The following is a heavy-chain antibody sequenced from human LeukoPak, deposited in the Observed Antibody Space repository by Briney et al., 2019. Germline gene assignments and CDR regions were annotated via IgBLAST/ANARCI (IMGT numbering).Heavy chain of an antibody. D-gene: IGHD5-12*01. CDR2: INPNSGGT. CDR3: ARGRRGGYGLPY. Sequence: GASVKVSCKASGYIFTDYYMHWVRQAPGQELGWMGRINPNSGGTNYAQKFQGRVTMTRDTSISTAYTELSSLRSEDTAVYYCARGRRGGYGLPYWGQGTLVTVSS. V-gene: IGHV1/OR15-1*01. CDR1: GYIFTDYY. J-gene: IGHJ4*02.